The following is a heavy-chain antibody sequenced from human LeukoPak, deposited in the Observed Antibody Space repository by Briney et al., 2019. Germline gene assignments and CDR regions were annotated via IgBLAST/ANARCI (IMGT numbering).Heavy chain of an antibody. D-gene: IGHD3-3*01. CDR1: GYTFTSYD. CDR3: ARGDFWSGYYTSVAFDI. Sequence: ASVKVSCKASGYTFTSYDINWVRQATGQGLEWMGWMNPNSGNTGYAQKFQGRVTITRNTSISTAYMELSSLRSEDTAVYYCARGDFWSGYYTSVAFDIWGQGTMVTVSS. V-gene: IGHV1-8*03. J-gene: IGHJ3*02. CDR2: MNPNSGNT.